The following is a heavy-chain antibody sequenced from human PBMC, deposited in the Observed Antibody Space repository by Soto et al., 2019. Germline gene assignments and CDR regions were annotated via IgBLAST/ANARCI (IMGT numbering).Heavy chain of an antibody. Sequence: SGPTLVNPTQTLTLTCTFSGFSLSTSGMCVSWIRQPPGKALEWLARIDWDDDKYYSTSLKARLTISKDTSKNQVVLTMTNIEPVDTATYYFSWSDHYYSSGSHYYYYYMDVWGKGTTVTVSS. V-gene: IGHV2-70*11. CDR1: GFSLSTSGMC. D-gene: IGHD3-10*01. CDR2: IDWDDDK. CDR3: SWSDHYYSSGSHYYYYYMDV. J-gene: IGHJ6*03.